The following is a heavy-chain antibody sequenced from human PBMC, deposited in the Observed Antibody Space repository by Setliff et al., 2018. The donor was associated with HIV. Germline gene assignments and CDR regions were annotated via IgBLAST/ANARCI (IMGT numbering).Heavy chain of an antibody. J-gene: IGHJ3*02. V-gene: IGHV4-34*01. Sequence: SETLRLSCAASGFTFSSYSMNWVRQPPGKGLEWIGEINHSGSTNYNPSLKSRVTMSVDTSKNQFSLKLSSVTAADTAVYYCARVVTAAAGDAFDIWGQGTMVTVSS. CDR1: GFTFSSYS. D-gene: IGHD6-13*01. CDR2: INHSGST. CDR3: ARVVTAAAGDAFDI.